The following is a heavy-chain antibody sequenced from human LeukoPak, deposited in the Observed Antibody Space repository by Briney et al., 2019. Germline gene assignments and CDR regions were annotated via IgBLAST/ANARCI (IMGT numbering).Heavy chain of an antibody. CDR1: GYTFTGYY. Sequence: GASVKVSCKASGYTFTGYYMHWVRQAPGQGLEWMGWINPNSGGINYAQKFQGWVTMTRDTSISTAYMELSRLRSDDTAVYHCARVKGRTYGMDVWGKGTTVTVSS. J-gene: IGHJ6*04. CDR3: ARVKGRTYGMDV. D-gene: IGHD3-10*01. V-gene: IGHV1-2*04. CDR2: INPNSGGI.